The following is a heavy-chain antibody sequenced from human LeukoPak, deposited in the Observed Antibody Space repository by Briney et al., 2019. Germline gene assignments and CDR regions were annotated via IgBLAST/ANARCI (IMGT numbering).Heavy chain of an antibody. CDR2: INPNSGGT. CDR1: GYTFTGYY. D-gene: IGHD3-22*01. J-gene: IGHJ4*02. Sequence: GASVKVSCKASGYTFTGYYMHWVRQAPGQGLEWMGWINPNSGGTNYAQKFQGRVTMTRDTSISTAYMELSRLRSDDTAVYYCAKDDRYDSSGYSHYWGQGTLVTVSS. V-gene: IGHV1-2*02. CDR3: AKDDRYDSSGYSHY.